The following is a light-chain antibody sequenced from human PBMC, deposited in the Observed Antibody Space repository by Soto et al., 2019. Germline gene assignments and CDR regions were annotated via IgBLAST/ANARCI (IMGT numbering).Light chain of an antibody. Sequence: DIQMTQSPSSLSASVGDRVTITCQASQDSSNYLNWYQQKPGKAPKLLIYDASNLETGVPSRCSGSGSGTDFTFTISSLQPEDIATYYCQQYDNLLTFGQGTKVEIK. CDR1: QDSSNY. V-gene: IGKV1-33*01. CDR2: DAS. J-gene: IGKJ1*01. CDR3: QQYDNLLT.